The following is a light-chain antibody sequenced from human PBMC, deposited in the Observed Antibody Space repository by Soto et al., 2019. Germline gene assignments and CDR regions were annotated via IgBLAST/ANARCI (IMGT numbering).Light chain of an antibody. CDR2: DAS. CDR3: QQYNSYSPWT. V-gene: IGKV1-5*01. CDR1: QSISSG. Sequence: DIQMTQSPSTLSASLGDRVTTTCRASQSISSGLAWYQQKPGKAPKVLIYDASSLQSGVPSRFSGSGSGTEFTLTISSLQPEDFAIYYCQQYNSYSPWTFGQGTKVDIK. J-gene: IGKJ1*01.